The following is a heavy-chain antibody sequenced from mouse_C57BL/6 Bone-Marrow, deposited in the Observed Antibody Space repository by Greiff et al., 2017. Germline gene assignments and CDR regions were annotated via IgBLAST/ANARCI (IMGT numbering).Heavy chain of an antibody. CDR3: ARGQLLRYLFDY. D-gene: IGHD1-1*01. V-gene: IGHV1-81*01. Sequence: QVQLQQSGAELARPGASVKLSCKASGYTFTSYGISWVKQRTGQGLEWIGEIYPRSGNTYYNEKFKGKATLTADKSSSTAYMELRSLTSEDSAVYFCARGQLLRYLFDYWGQGTTRTVSS. J-gene: IGHJ2*01. CDR2: IYPRSGNT. CDR1: GYTFTSYG.